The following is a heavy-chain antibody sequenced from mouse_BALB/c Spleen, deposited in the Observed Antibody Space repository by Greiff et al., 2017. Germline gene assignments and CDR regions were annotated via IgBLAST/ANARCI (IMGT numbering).Heavy chain of an antibody. D-gene: IGHD1-2*01. V-gene: IGHV5-9-4*01. Sequence: EVQLQQSGGGLVKPGGSLKLSCAASGFTFSSYAMSWVRQSPEKRLEWVAEISSGGSYTYYPDTVTGRFTISRDNAKNTLYLEMSSLRSEDTAMYYCARDYYGYGFAYWGQGTLVTVSA. CDR1: GFTFSSYA. CDR3: ARDYYGYGFAY. CDR2: ISSGGSYT. J-gene: IGHJ3*01.